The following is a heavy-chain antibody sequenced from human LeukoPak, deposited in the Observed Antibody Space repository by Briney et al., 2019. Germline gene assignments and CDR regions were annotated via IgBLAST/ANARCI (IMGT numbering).Heavy chain of an antibody. CDR2: IYSGGST. CDR1: GFTVSSNY. J-gene: IGHJ6*02. D-gene: IGHD3-10*01. Sequence: GGSLRLSCAASGFTVSSNYMSWVRQAPGKGLEWVSVIYSGGSTYYADSVKGRFNISRDNSKNTLYLQMNSLRAEDTAVYYCARAPMVREIYYYGMDVWGQGTTVTVSS. CDR3: ARAPMVREIYYYGMDV. V-gene: IGHV3-66*01.